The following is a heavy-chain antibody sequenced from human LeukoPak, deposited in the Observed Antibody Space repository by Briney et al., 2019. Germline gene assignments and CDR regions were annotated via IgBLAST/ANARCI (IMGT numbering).Heavy chain of an antibody. V-gene: IGHV4-34*01. CDR3: ARAHMYDDYIWGSYRRYYFDY. D-gene: IGHD3-16*02. Sequence: SETLSLTCAVYGGSFSGYYWSWIRQPPGKGLEWIGEINHSGSTNYNPSLKSRVTISVDTSKNQFSLKLSSVTAADTAVYYCARAHMYDDYIWGSYRRYYFDYWGQGTLVTVSS. CDR1: GGSFSGYY. CDR2: INHSGST. J-gene: IGHJ4*02.